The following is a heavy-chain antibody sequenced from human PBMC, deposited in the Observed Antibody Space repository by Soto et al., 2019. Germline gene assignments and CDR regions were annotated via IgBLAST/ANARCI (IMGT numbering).Heavy chain of an antibody. V-gene: IGHV1-8*01. CDR1: GYTFTSYD. J-gene: IGHJ6*03. CDR2: MNPNSGNT. D-gene: IGHD3-3*01. Sequence: ASVKVSCKASGYTFTSYDINWVRQATGQGLEWMGWMNPNSGNTGYAQKFQGRVTMTRNTSISTAYMELSSLRSEDTAVYYCARRTFNYYDFWSGPDYYYYMDVWGKGTKVTVSS. CDR3: ARRTFNYYDFWSGPDYYYYMDV.